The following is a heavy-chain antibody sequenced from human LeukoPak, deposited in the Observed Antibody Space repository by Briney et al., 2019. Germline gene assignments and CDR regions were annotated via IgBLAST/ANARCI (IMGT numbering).Heavy chain of an antibody. D-gene: IGHD7-27*01. CDR1: GYTFTSYG. Sequence: GASVKVSCKASGYTFTSYGISWVRQAPGQGLEWMGWISAYNGNTNYAQKLQGRVTMTTDTSTSTAYMELSSLRSEDTAVYYCATGPWGTGWYFDLWGRGTLVTVSS. J-gene: IGHJ2*01. CDR3: ATGPWGTGWYFDL. V-gene: IGHV1-18*01. CDR2: ISAYNGNT.